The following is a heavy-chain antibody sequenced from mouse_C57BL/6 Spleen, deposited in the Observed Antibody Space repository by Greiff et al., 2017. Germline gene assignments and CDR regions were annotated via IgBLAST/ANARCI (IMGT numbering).Heavy chain of an antibody. V-gene: IGHV1-69*01. Sequence: VQLQQSGAELVMPGASVKLSCKASGYTFTSYWMHWVKQRPGQGLEWIGEIDPSDSYTNYNQKFKGKSTLTVDKSSSTAYMQLSSLTSEDSAVYYCARIGYYSNYEAMDYWGQGTSVTVSS. CDR1: GYTFTSYW. CDR2: IDPSDSYT. D-gene: IGHD2-5*01. J-gene: IGHJ4*01. CDR3: ARIGYYSNYEAMDY.